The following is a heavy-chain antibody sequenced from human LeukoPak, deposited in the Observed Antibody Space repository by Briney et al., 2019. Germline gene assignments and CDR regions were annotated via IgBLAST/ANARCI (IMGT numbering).Heavy chain of an antibody. CDR3: ARAYPSFDY. V-gene: IGHV3-53*01. CDR1: GFTVSSNF. J-gene: IGHJ4*02. CDR2: IYSEGTT. Sequence: GGSLRLSCPASGFTVSSNFMSWVRQAPGKGLECVTVIYSEGTTYFPHSVKGRFTISRDNSKNTLYLHMNSLGVEDTAVYYCARAYPSFDYWGQGTLVTVSS.